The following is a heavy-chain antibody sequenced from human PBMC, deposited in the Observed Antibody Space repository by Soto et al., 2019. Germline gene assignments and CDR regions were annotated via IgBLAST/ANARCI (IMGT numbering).Heavy chain of an antibody. D-gene: IGHD3-22*01. J-gene: IGHJ6*02. CDR1: GFTFSSYW. Sequence: GGSLRLSCAASGFTFSSYWMHWVRQVPEKGLVWVSRINSDGSSTSYADSVKGRFTISRDNAKNTLYLQMNSLRAEDTAVYYCARDLSYYYDSSGPYGMDVWGQGTTVTVSS. CDR2: INSDGSST. CDR3: ARDLSYYYDSSGPYGMDV. V-gene: IGHV3-74*01.